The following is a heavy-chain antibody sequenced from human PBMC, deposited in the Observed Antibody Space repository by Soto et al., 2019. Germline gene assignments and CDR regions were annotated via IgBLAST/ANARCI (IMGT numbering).Heavy chain of an antibody. V-gene: IGHV4-4*02. J-gene: IGHJ6*02. CDR2: IYHSGST. CDR1: GGCISSSNW. CDR3: ARERAFGESSPGYYYYGMDV. D-gene: IGHD3-10*01. Sequence: QVQLQESGPGLVKPSGTLSLTCAVSGGCISSSNWWSWVRQTPGKGLEWIGEIYHSGSTNYNPSLKSRVTISVDKSKNQFSLKLSSVSAADTAVYYCARERAFGESSPGYYYYGMDVWGQGTTVTVSS.